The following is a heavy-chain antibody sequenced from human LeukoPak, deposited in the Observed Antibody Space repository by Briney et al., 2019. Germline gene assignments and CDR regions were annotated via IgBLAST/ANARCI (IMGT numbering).Heavy chain of an antibody. CDR3: ARGYSYEYYFDY. CDR2: IYHSGST. Sequence: SETLSLTCAVSGYSISSGYYWGWIRQPPGKGLEWIGSIYHSGSTYYNLSLRSRVTISVDTSKNQFSLKLSSVTAADTAVYYCARGYSYEYYFDYWGQGTLVTVSS. V-gene: IGHV4-38-2*01. D-gene: IGHD5-18*01. CDR1: GYSISSGYY. J-gene: IGHJ4*02.